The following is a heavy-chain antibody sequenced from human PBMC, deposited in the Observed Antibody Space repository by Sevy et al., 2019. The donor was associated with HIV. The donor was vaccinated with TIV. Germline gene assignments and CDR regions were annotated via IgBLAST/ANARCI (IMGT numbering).Heavy chain of an antibody. J-gene: IGHJ3*02. D-gene: IGHD3-22*01. CDR3: ARTEKYYYDSRGDDAFDI. CDR2: ISAYNGNT. CDR1: GYTFTSYG. V-gene: IGHV1-18*01. Sequence: ASVKVSCKASGYTFTSYGISWVRQAPGQGLEWMGWISAYNGNTNYAQKLQGRVTMTTDTSTSTAYMELRSLRSDDTAVYYCARTEKYYYDSRGDDAFDIWGQGTMVTVSS.